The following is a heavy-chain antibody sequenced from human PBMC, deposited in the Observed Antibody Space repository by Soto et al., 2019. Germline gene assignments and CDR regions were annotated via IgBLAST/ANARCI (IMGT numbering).Heavy chain of an antibody. CDR2: ISGSGGST. V-gene: IGHV3-23*01. CDR1: GFTFSSYA. J-gene: IGHJ5*02. Sequence: GGSLRLSCAASGFTFSSYAMSWVRQAPGKGLEWVSAISGSGGSTYYADSVKGRFTISRDNSKNTLYLQMNSLRAEDTAVYYCAKDEGGGSCYDCNWFDPWGQGTLVTVSS. CDR3: AKDEGGGSCYDCNWFDP. D-gene: IGHD2-15*01.